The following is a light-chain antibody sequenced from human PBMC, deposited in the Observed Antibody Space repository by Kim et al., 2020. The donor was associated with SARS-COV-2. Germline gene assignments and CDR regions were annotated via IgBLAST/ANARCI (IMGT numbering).Light chain of an antibody. CDR1: NIGSKS. V-gene: IGLV3-21*04. CDR3: QVWDSSSDLLV. J-gene: IGLJ2*01. Sequence: APGKRARITCGGSNIGSKSVHWYQQKPGQAPVLVIYYDSDRPSGIPERFSGSNSGNTATLTISRVEAGDEADYYCQVWDSSSDLLVFGGGTKLTVL. CDR2: YDS.